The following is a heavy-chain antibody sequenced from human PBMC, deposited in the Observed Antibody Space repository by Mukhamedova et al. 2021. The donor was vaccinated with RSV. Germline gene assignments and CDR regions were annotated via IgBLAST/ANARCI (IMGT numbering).Heavy chain of an antibody. J-gene: IGHJ6*03. V-gene: IGHV3-73*01. Sequence: ATAYAASVKGRFTISRDDSKNTAYLQMNSLKTEDTAVYYCTGPRRRSYSDYYYYMDVWGQGTTVTVSS. D-gene: IGHD1-26*01. CDR3: TGPRRRSYSDYYYYMDV. CDR2: AT.